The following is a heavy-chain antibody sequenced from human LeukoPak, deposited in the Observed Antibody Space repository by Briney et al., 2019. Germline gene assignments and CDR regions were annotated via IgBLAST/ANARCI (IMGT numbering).Heavy chain of an antibody. V-gene: IGHV3-23*01. CDR2: ISGSGGST. CDR1: GFTFSSYG. D-gene: IGHD3-22*01. CDR3: AKDYYYDSSGYSPETFDY. Sequence: GGSLRLSCAASGFTFSSYGMSWVRQAPGKGLEWVSAISGSGGSTYYADSVKGRFTISRDNPKNTLYLQMNSLRAEDTAVYYCAKDYYYDSSGYSPETFDYWGQGTLVTVSS. J-gene: IGHJ4*02.